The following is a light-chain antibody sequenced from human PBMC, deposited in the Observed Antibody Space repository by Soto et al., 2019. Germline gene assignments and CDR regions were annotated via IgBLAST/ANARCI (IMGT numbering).Light chain of an antibody. CDR1: SSDVGGYNH. Sequence: ALTQPPSASGSLGQSVTISCTGTSSDVGGYNHVSWYQQHPGKAPKLLIYDVSYRPSGVPDRFSGSKSGNTASLTVSGLQAEDETDYYCSSYAGSNSLVFGTGTKLTVL. CDR2: DVS. CDR3: SSYAGSNSLV. V-gene: IGLV2-8*01. J-gene: IGLJ1*01.